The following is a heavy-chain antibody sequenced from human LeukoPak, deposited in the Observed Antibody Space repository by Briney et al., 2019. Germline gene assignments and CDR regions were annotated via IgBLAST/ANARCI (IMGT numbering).Heavy chain of an antibody. CDR3: VRLRLQWLQPTHFDY. V-gene: IGHV4-30-2*01. CDR1: GDSISSGGYY. CDR2: IHHSGST. Sequence: SETLSLTCSVSGDSISSGGYYWSWIRQPPGKGLEYIGYIHHSGSTYYNPSLKSRVTISVDTSKNQFSLKLSSVTAADTAVYYCVRLRLQWLQPTHFDYWGQGTLVTVSS. D-gene: IGHD6-19*01. J-gene: IGHJ4*02.